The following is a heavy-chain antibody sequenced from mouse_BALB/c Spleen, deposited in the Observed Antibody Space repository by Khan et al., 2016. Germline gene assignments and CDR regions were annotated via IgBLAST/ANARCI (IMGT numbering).Heavy chain of an antibody. D-gene: IGHD2-2*01. CDR3: AMYGYDDY. V-gene: IGHV1S127*01. J-gene: IGHJ2*01. CDR1: GYSFTSYW. Sequence: QVQLQQSGPQLVRPGASVKISCKASGYSFTSYWMHWVKQRPGQGLEWIGMIDPSDSKTRLNQKFKDKATLTVDKSSSTAYMQFSSPTSEDSAVXYCAMYGYDDYWGQGTTLTVSS. CDR2: IDPSDSKT.